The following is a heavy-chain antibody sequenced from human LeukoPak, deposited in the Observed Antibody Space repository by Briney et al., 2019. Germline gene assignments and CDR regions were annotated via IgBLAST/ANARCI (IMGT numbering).Heavy chain of an antibody. CDR3: ARLQYSSGWYPGEYFQH. V-gene: IGHV5-51*01. Sequence: GESLKISCKGSGYSFTSYWIGWVRQMPGKGLEWMGVIYPGDSDTIYSPSFQGQVTISADKSISPAYLQWSSLKASDTAMYYCARLQYSSGWYPGEYFQHWGQGTLVTVSS. CDR2: IYPGDSDT. J-gene: IGHJ1*01. D-gene: IGHD6-19*01. CDR1: GYSFTSYW.